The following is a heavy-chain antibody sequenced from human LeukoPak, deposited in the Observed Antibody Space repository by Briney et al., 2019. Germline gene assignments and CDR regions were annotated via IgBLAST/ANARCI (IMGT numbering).Heavy chain of an antibody. CDR2: IYSSGSG. CDR3: ARAGDFARDQRTYYMDG. J-gene: IGHJ6*03. V-gene: IGHV4-4*07. CDR1: SASISGYV. D-gene: IGHD2-21*01. Sequence: SETLSLTSTVPSASISGYVWSWVRQPAGKRLQWIGRIYSSGSGNYNTSLKSRVTMSIDTSENQFSLKVTSVTAADKAGYYCARAGDFARDQRTYYMDGWGKGTTVA.